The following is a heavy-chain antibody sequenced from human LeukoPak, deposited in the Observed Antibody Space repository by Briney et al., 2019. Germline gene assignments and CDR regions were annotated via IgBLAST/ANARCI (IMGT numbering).Heavy chain of an antibody. V-gene: IGHV4-4*02. CDR2: IYHSGST. J-gene: IGHJ4*02. CDR1: GGSISSGDW. CDR3: GRGVSDY. Sequence: SETLSLTCAVSGGSISSGDWWSWVRQPPGKGLEWIGEIYHSGSTNYNPSLKNRVTISVDKSKNQFSLKLSSVTAADTAVYYCGRGVSDYWGQGIVVTVSS.